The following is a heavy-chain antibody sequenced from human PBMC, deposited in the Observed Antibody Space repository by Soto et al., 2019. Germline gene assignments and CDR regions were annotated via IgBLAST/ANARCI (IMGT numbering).Heavy chain of an antibody. D-gene: IGHD2-8*01. CDR2: IKSDANGGAI. J-gene: IGHJ4*02. V-gene: IGHV3-15*01. Sequence: EVQLLGFGGGWLSPGGSFRLSFQGLGLTFSNAWMGWFRRAPGKGLGWVGGIKSDANGGAIDYVAPVKGRFTFSRDDSKNTLFLQMNNLRAEDTAVYSCTTTKGRLEPPTNDFWGQGTPVIVSS. CDR1: GLTFSNAW. CDR3: TTTKGRLEPPTNDF.